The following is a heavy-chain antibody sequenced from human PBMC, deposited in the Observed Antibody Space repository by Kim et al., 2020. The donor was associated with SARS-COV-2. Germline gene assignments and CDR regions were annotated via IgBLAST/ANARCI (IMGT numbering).Heavy chain of an antibody. CDR1: GGSISSGGYY. V-gene: IGHV4-31*03. J-gene: IGHJ4*02. CDR3: ARTYYGSGSYYGY. D-gene: IGHD3-10*01. Sequence: SETLSLTCTVSGGSISSGGYYWSWIRQHPGKGLEWIGYIYYSGSTYYNPSLKSRVTISVDTSKNQFSLKLSSVTAADTAVYYCARTYYGSGSYYGYWGQGTLVTVSS. CDR2: IYYSGST.